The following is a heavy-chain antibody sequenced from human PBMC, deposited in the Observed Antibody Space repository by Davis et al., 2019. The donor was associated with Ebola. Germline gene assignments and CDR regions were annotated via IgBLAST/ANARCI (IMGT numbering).Heavy chain of an antibody. V-gene: IGHV3-30*02. CDR3: ARDHGQGIRLLYSLDY. D-gene: IGHD2-8*01. Sequence: GGSLRLSCAASGFTMLPFGMHWVRQAPGKGLAWVAFIRYDGSKQYYGDSVKGRFVVSRDNSKNTLYLQMNSLRPEDTAIYYCARDHGQGIRLLYSLDYWGQGSLVTVSS. J-gene: IGHJ4*02. CDR2: IRYDGSKQ. CDR1: GFTMLPFG.